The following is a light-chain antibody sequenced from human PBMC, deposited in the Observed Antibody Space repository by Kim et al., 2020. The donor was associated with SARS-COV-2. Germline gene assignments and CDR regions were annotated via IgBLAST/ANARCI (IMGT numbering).Light chain of an antibody. CDR2: DAS. V-gene: IGKV3-11*01. CDR3: QRRSDWPLT. J-gene: IGKJ5*01. Sequence: EIVLTQSPATLSLSPGERATLSCRASQSVSSYLAWDQHKPGQAPRLLIYDASNRATGIPARFSGSTSGTDFTLTISSLEPEDFAVYYCQRRSDWPLTFGHGGPMGIK. CDR1: QSVSSY.